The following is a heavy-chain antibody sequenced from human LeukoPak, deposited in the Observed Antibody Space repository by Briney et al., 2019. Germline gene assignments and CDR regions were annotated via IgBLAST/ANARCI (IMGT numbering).Heavy chain of an antibody. D-gene: IGHD3-16*01. J-gene: IGHJ4*02. Sequence: SETLSLTCSVSGGSISSGSYYWGWIRQPPGKGLEWIGSIYYSGSTYYNPSLKSRVTISVDTSKNQFSLKLSSVTAADTAVYYCARRGDWGQGTLVTVSS. CDR3: ARRGD. CDR2: IYYSGST. V-gene: IGHV4-39*01. CDR1: GGSISSGSYY.